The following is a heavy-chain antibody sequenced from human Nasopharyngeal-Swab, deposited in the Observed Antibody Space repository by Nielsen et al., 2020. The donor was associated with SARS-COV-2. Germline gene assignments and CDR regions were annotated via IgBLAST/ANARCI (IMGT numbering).Heavy chain of an antibody. V-gene: IGHV3-7*01. CDR1: GFTFSSYW. CDR3: ARVFGWELLRDGFDY. J-gene: IGHJ4*02. Sequence: GGSLRLSCAASGFTFSSYWMGWVRQAPGKGLEWVANIKQDGSEKYYVDSVKGRFTISRDNAKNSLYLQMNSLRAEDTAVYYCARVFGWELLRDGFDYWGKGTLVTVSS. CDR2: IKQDGSEK. D-gene: IGHD1-26*01.